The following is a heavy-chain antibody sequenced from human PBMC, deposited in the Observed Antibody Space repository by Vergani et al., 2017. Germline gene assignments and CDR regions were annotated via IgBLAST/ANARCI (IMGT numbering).Heavy chain of an antibody. J-gene: IGHJ5*02. CDR1: GYTFTSYG. CDR2: ISAYNGNT. D-gene: IGHD6-13*01. CDR3: ARDLKISTRKGSSWTGEGSWFDP. Sequence: QVQLVQSGAEVKKPGASVKVSCKASGYTFTSYGISWVRQAPGQGLEWMGWISAYNGNTNYAQKLQGRVTMTTDTSTSTAYMELSSLRSDDTAVYYCARDLKISTRKGSSWTGEGSWFDPWGQGTLVTVSS. V-gene: IGHV1-18*01.